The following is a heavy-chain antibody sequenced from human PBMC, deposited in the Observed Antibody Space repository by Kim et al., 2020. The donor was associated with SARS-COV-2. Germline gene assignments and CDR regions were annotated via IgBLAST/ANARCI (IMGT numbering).Heavy chain of an antibody. Sequence: SETLSLTCTVSGGSISSSSYYWGWIRQPPGKGLEWIGSIYYSGSTYYNPSLKSRVTISVDTSKNQFSLKLSSVTAADTAVYYCARDIALWPRVVWGDWFDPWGQGTLVTVSS. CDR2: IYYSGST. CDR3: ARDIALWPRVVWGDWFDP. D-gene: IGHD2-8*02. V-gene: IGHV4-39*07. J-gene: IGHJ5*02. CDR1: GGSISSSSYY.